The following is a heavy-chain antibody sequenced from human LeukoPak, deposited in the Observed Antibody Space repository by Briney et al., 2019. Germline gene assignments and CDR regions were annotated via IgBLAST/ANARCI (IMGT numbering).Heavy chain of an antibody. CDR2: ISNSDYNT. CDR1: GFTFSNYA. Sequence: GGSLRLSCAASGFTFSNYAMSWVRQAPGKGLEWVSTISNSDYNTYYTDSVKGRFTISRDNSKNTLYLQMNSLRAEDTAIYYCAKNGDRGAYCSGGSCYPYFYYYMDVWGKGTTVTISS. V-gene: IGHV3-23*01. J-gene: IGHJ6*03. D-gene: IGHD2-15*01. CDR3: AKNGDRGAYCSGGSCYPYFYYYMDV.